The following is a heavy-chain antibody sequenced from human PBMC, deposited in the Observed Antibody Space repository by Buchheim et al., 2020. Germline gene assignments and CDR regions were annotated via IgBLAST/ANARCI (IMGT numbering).Heavy chain of an antibody. CDR1: GFNFSSYG. CDR2: IWYDGDNK. V-gene: IGHV3-33*01. CDR3: ARAKQRVRNYYYYYGMDV. Sequence: QVQLVESGGGVVQPGRSLRLSCAASGFNFSSYGMHWVRQAPGKGLEWVAVIWYDGDNKYYADSVKGRFTISRDNSKNTLYLQRNSLRAEVTAVYYCARAKQRVRNYYYYYGMDVWGHGTT. D-gene: IGHD6-13*01. J-gene: IGHJ6*02.